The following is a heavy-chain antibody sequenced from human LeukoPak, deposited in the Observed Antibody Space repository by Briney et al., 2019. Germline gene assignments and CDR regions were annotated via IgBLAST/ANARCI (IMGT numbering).Heavy chain of an antibody. V-gene: IGHV3-49*04. Sequence: GGSLRLSCTASGFTFGDYALSWVRQAPGKGLEFVGFIKSEIYGGAAEYAASVKGRFTISRDDSRSIAYLQMNSLETEDTAVYYCAQTGYSDGWYSELDYWGPGTLVTVSS. J-gene: IGHJ4*02. CDR2: IKSEIYGGAA. CDR1: GFTFGDYA. CDR3: AQTGYSDGWYSELDY. D-gene: IGHD5-12*01.